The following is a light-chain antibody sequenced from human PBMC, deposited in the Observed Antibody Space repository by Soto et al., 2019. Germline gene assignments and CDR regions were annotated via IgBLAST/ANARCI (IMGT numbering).Light chain of an antibody. CDR2: DVS. Sequence: EIVLTQSPVTLSLSPGERATLSCRATQSVRTYLAWYQVKPGQAPRLLIYDVSSRASGVPARFSGSGSGTDFTLTISSLEPEDIALYYCQQRNSGPPITCGQGTRLEIK. J-gene: IGKJ5*01. CDR3: QQRNSGPPIT. CDR1: QSVRTY. V-gene: IGKV3-11*01.